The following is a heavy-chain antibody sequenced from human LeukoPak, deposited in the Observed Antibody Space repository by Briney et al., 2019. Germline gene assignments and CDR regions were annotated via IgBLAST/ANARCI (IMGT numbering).Heavy chain of an antibody. CDR1: GFTFSSYW. CDR3: ARARDSGSYKRSFDY. D-gene: IGHD1-26*01. CDR2: IKQDGSEK. Sequence: GGSLRLSCAASGFTFSSYWMSWVRQAPGKGLEWVANIKQDGSEKYYVDSVKGRFTISRDNAKNSLYLQMNSLRAGDTAVYYCARARDSGSYKRSFDYWGQGTLVTVSS. V-gene: IGHV3-7*01. J-gene: IGHJ4*02.